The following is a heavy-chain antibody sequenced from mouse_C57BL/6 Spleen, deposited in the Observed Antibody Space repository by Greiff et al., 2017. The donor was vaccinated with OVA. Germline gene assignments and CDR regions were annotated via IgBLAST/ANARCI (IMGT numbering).Heavy chain of an antibody. CDR2: IWRGGST. D-gene: IGHD1-1*01. V-gene: IGHV2-5*01. Sequence: VQLQQSGPGLVQPSQSLSITCTVSGFSLTSYGVHWVRPSPGTGLEWLGVIWRGGSTNYNAAFMSRLSITKDNSKSQVFFKINSLQADDTAIYYCAKNLFITTVVAPNYAMDYWGQGTSVTVSS. J-gene: IGHJ4*01. CDR1: GFSLTSYG. CDR3: AKNLFITTVVAPNYAMDY.